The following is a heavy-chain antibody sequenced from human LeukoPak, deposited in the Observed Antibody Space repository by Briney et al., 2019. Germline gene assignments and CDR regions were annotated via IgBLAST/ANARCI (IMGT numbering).Heavy chain of an antibody. CDR2: IYTSGST. Sequence: TSETLSLTCTVSGGSISSGSYYWSWIRQPAGKGLEWIGRIYTSGSTNYNPSLKSRVTISVDTSKNQFSLKLSSVTAADTAVYYCARDFIGEYQLLEGWFDPWGQGTLVTVSS. CDR1: GGSISSGSYY. D-gene: IGHD2-2*01. CDR3: ARDFIGEYQLLEGWFDP. V-gene: IGHV4-61*02. J-gene: IGHJ5*02.